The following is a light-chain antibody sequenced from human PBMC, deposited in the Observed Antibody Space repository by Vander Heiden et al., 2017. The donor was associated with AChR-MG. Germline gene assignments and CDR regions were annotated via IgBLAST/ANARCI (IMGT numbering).Light chain of an antibody. CDR3: ASYARSKNWV. J-gene: IGLJ3*02. Sequence: QSALTQPPPASGSPGQSVTISCTGPRSEVGGYNYGAWYQHRPAKVPKLLIYEVHKRPAGVPDRFSASKSGNTAALTVSGLQAEDEADYYCASYARSKNWVFGGGTKATVL. CDR1: RSEVGGYNY. CDR2: EVH. V-gene: IGLV2-8*01.